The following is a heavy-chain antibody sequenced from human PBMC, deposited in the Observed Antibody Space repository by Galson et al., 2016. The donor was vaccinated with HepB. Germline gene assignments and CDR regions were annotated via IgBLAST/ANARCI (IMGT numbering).Heavy chain of an antibody. CDR2: ISSSRGYT. V-gene: IGHV3-11*03. CDR3: AKNIPDELYSGSYYYYGMDV. Sequence: SLRLSCAASGFTFSEYYMSWVRQAPGKGLECVSYISSSRGYTHYAESVKGRFTISRDNSKNTLYLQMNSLRAEDTAVYYCAKNIPDELYSGSYYYYGMDVWGQGTTVTVSS. D-gene: IGHD1-26*01. CDR1: GFTFSEYY. J-gene: IGHJ6*02.